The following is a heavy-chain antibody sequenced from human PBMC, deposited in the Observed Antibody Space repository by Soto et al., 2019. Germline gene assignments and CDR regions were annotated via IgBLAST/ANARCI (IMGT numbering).Heavy chain of an antibody. V-gene: IGHV1-46*01. D-gene: IGHD1-1*01. J-gene: IGHJ3*02. CDR2: INPANGVA. CDR3: ARGGGVGLDGSAAFDI. Sequence: QVHLVQSGAEVKKPGASMKVSCTASGYTLTSHHVHWVRQAPGRRLEWMGSINPANGVAQYTARIPGRSIMNRTTSTDTVYMGLRGLKSEDTAIFYCARGGGVGLDGSAAFDIWGQGTMVTVSS. CDR1: GYTLTSHH.